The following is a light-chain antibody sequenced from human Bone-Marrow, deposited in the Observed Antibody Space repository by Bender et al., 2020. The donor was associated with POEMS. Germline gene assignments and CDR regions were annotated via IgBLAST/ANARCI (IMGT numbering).Light chain of an antibody. V-gene: IGLV2-14*01. CDR1: SRDIGGYEY. CDR3: SSYTSSSTHV. J-gene: IGLJ1*01. Sequence: QSALTQPASVFGSPGQSITISCSEASRDIGGYEYVSWYQQYPGKSPKLLISDVGDRPSGLSNRFSGSKSGNTASLTISGLQAEDEADYYCSSYTSSSTHVFGTGTKVTVL. CDR2: DVG.